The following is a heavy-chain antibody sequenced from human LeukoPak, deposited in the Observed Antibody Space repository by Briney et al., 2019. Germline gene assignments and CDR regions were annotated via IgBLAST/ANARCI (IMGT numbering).Heavy chain of an antibody. CDR1: GFTFSSYG. Sequence: GGSLRLSCAASGFTFSSYGMHWVRQAPGKGLEWVAFIRYDGSNKYYADSVKGRFTISRDNSKNTLYLQMNSLRAEDTAVYYCAKDDRVKALRTVTIDYWGQGTLVTVSS. J-gene: IGHJ4*02. CDR2: IRYDGSNK. V-gene: IGHV3-30*02. CDR3: AKDDRVKALRTVTIDY. D-gene: IGHD4-17*01.